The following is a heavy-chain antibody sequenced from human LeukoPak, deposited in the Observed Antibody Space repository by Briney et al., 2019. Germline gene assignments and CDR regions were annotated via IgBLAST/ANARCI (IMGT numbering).Heavy chain of an antibody. J-gene: IGHJ4*02. CDR1: GGSISSYY. Sequence: SETLSLTCTVSGGSISSYYWSWIRQPPGKGLEWIGYIYYSGSTYYNSSLKSRVTISVDTSKNQFSLKLSSVTAADTAVYYCAREKQLPDYWGQGTLVTVSS. CDR3: AREKQLPDY. CDR2: IYYSGST. D-gene: IGHD6-13*01. V-gene: IGHV4-59*12.